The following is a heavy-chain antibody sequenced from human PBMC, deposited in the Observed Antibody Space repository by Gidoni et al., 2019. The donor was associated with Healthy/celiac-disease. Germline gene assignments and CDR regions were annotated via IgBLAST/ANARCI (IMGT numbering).Heavy chain of an antibody. J-gene: IGHJ4*02. Sequence: QVQLQESGPGLVKPSATLSLPCTVSGGSISSYYWRWIRQPPGKGLEWIGYIYYSGSTNDNPSLKSRVTISVDTSKNQFSLKLSSVTAADTAVYYCARDNCSGGSCYYDYWGQGTLVTVSS. D-gene: IGHD2-15*01. CDR3: ARDNCSGGSCYYDY. V-gene: IGHV4-59*01. CDR1: GGSISSYY. CDR2: IYYSGST.